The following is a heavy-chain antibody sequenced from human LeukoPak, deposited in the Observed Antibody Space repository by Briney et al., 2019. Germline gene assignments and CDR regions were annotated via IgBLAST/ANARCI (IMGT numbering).Heavy chain of an antibody. V-gene: IGHV4-4*07. CDR2: IYSSGST. D-gene: IGHD4-17*01. CDR3: AGVQVDIGDLGWFDP. J-gene: IGHJ5*02. Sequence: SQTPSLTWTVSGGSISMYSWSWIRQPAGEGLEWIGRIYSSGSTNYNPSLKSRVSMSVDTSKTQFSLKLRSVPAAETAVYYCAGVQVDIGDLGWFDPWGQGTLVTVSS. CDR1: GGSISMYS.